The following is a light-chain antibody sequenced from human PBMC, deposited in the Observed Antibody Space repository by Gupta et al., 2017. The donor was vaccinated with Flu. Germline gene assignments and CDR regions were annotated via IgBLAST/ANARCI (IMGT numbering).Light chain of an antibody. V-gene: IGKV4-1*01. CDR1: RTVLYSSNNQNY. J-gene: IGKJ4*01. Sequence: NCKSSRTVLYSSNNQNYLAWFQQKPRQPPKMLIYWASTRAPGVPDRFSGSGSGTDFTLTISGLQAEDVEIYYCQQYYNTPLTFGGGTKVEIK. CDR2: WAS. CDR3: QQYYNTPLT.